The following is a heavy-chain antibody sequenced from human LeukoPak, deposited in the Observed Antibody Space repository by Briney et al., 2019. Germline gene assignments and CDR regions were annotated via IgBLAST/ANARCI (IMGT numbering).Heavy chain of an antibody. Sequence: PGRSLRLSCAASGFTFSSYGMHWVRQAPGKGLEWVAVIWYDGSNKYYADSVKGRFTISRDNSKNTLYLQMYSLRAEDTAVYYCASGAGRFDYWGQGTLVTVSS. D-gene: IGHD1-26*01. J-gene: IGHJ4*02. V-gene: IGHV3-33*01. CDR1: GFTFSSYG. CDR3: ASGAGRFDY. CDR2: IWYDGSNK.